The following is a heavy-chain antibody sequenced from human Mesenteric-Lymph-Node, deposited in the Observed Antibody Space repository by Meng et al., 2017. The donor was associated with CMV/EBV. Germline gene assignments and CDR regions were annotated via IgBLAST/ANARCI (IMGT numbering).Heavy chain of an antibody. CDR1: GSISSSNW. CDR3: ARSRPTYSSGWSNYFDY. D-gene: IGHD6-19*01. Sequence: GSISSSNWWSWVRQPPGKGLEWIGEIYHSVSNNYNPSLKTRVNISVDTSKNQFSLKLSSVTAADTAVYYCARSRPTYSSGWSNYFDYWGQGTLVTVSS. J-gene: IGHJ4*02. CDR2: IYHSVSN. V-gene: IGHV4-4*02.